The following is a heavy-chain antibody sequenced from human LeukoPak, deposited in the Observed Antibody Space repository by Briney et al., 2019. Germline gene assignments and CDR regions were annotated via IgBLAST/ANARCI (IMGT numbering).Heavy chain of an antibody. CDR2: ISGSGGST. Sequence: GGSLRLSCAASGFTFSSYAMSWVRQAPGKGLEWVSAISGSGGSTYYADSVKGRFTISRDNSKNTLYLQMNSLRAEDTAVYYCAKAYYDSSGYAYFDYWGQGTLVTVSS. CDR3: AKAYYDSSGYAYFDY. J-gene: IGHJ4*02. D-gene: IGHD3-22*01. V-gene: IGHV3-23*01. CDR1: GFTFSSYA.